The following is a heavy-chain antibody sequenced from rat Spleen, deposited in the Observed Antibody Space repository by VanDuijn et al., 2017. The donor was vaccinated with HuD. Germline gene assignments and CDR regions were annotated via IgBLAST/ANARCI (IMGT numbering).Heavy chain of an antibody. Sequence: EVQLVESGGGLVQPGRSLKLSCAASGFTFSDYAMAWVRQAPKKGLEWVATIIYDGSSTYYRDSVKGRFTISRDNAENTAYLQMNSLRSEDTATYYCGKDMNYFSTYPFYVMGAWGQGASVTVSS. V-gene: IGHV5-17*01. CDR2: IIYDGSST. D-gene: IGHD1-2*01. J-gene: IGHJ4*01. CDR3: GKDMNYFSTYPFYVMGA. CDR1: GFTFSDYA.